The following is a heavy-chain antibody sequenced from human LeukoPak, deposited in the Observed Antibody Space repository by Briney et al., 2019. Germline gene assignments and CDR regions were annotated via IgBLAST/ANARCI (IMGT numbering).Heavy chain of an antibody. V-gene: IGHV4-59*08. CDR1: GGSTSGFY. D-gene: IGHD7-27*01. Sequence: PSETLSLTCSVSGGSTSGFYWSWIRQPPGKGLEWIGYIYYSGDSNYNPSLKSRVTMSLDTSKNQVSLRLSSVTAADTAVYYCARHGDPFDYWGQGTLVTVSS. CDR3: ARHGDPFDY. CDR2: IYYSGDS. J-gene: IGHJ4*02.